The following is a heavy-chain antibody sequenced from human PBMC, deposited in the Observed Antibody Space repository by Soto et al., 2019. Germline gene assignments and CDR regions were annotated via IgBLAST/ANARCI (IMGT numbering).Heavy chain of an antibody. J-gene: IGHJ6*02. D-gene: IGHD2-21*02. CDR3: AKLLVTQMPYYYYGLDV. CDR2: INIGGDTT. Sequence: QSGGSLRLSCAASAFTFSNYAMSWVRQAPGKGLEWVSAINIGGDTTYYADSVKGRFTMSRDNSKNTLYLQMNSPRAEDTAVYYCAKLLVTQMPYYYYGLDVWGQGTTVTVSS. V-gene: IGHV3-23*01. CDR1: AFTFSNYA.